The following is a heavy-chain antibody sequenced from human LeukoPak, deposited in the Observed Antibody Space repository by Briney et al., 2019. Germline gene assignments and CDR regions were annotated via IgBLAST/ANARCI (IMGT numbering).Heavy chain of an antibody. CDR3: AKEELAARPERTDPLDY. V-gene: IGHV3-23*01. CDR2: ISGSGGST. Sequence: GGSLRLSCAASGFTFSSYAMSWVRQAPGKGLEWVSAISGSGGSTYYADSVKGRFTISRDNSKNTLYLQMNSLRAEDTAVYYCAKEELAARPERTDPLDYWGQGTLVTVSS. CDR1: GFTFSSYA. J-gene: IGHJ4*02. D-gene: IGHD6-6*01.